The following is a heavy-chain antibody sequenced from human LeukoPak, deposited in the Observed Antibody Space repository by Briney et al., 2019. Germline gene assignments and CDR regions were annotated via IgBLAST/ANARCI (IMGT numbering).Heavy chain of an antibody. CDR2: VSDSGRA. Sequence: SETLYLTCTVSGGSISGYYWTWIRQPAGKGLEWIGRVSDSGRAYYNLSLESRVTISLDTSNSQFSLKVTSVTAADTAVYYCARGRDMTPLAAYYSFVNWGQGTLVSVSS. J-gene: IGHJ4*02. CDR1: GGSISGYY. D-gene: IGHD2-15*01. CDR3: ARGRDMTPLAAYYSFVN. V-gene: IGHV4-4*07.